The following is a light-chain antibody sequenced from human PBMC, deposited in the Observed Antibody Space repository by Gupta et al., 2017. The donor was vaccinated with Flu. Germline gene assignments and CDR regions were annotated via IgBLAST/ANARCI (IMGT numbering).Light chain of an antibody. J-gene: IGKJ2*01. CDR3: HQYGTSPYT. CDR1: ESVSRNY. Sequence: GTLSVSPGERVILSCRASESVSRNYLAWHQQKPGQAPRLLIYGTSNRAPGIPDRFSGSGSGTDFTLTISRLEPEDSASFYCHQYGTSPYTFGQGTKLEIK. V-gene: IGKV3-20*01. CDR2: GTS.